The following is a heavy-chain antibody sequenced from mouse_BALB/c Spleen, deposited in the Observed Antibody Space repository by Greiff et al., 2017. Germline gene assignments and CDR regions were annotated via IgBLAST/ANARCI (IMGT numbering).Heavy chain of an antibody. J-gene: IGHJ3*01. D-gene: IGHD1-1*01. CDR3: ARRKDYGTEDWFAY. V-gene: IGHV2-2*02. CDR1: GFSLTSYG. CDR2: IWSGGST. Sequence: QVQLKQSGPGLVQPSQSLSITCTVSGFSLTSYGVHWVRQSPGKGLEWLGVIWSGGSTDYNAAFISRLSISKDNSKSQVFFKMNSLQANDTAIYYCARRKDYGTEDWFAYWGQGTLVTVSA.